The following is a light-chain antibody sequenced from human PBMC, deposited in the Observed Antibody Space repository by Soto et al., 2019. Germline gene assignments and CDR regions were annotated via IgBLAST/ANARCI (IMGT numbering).Light chain of an antibody. CDR3: SSYTSSSIDDV. V-gene: IGLV2-14*01. J-gene: IGLJ1*01. CDR2: EVS. CDR1: SSDVGGYNY. Sequence: QSALTQPASVSGSPGQSITISCTGTSSDVGGYNYVSWYQQHPGKAPKVMIYEVSNRPSRVSNRFSGYKSGNTASLTISGLQAEDEADYYCSSYTSSSIDDVFGTGTKLTVL.